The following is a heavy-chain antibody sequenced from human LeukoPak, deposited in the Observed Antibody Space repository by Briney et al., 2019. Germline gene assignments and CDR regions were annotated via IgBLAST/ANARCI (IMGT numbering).Heavy chain of an antibody. J-gene: IGHJ4*02. CDR2: INPNSGGT. Sequence: ASVKVSCKASGYTFTAYYIHWVRQAPGQGLEWMGWINPNSGGTNYAQKFQGRVPMTSDTPISTAYMELSSLRSDDTAVYYCAREGQYCGSTTCYTGFDFWGQGTLVTVSS. CDR3: AREGQYCGSTTCYTGFDF. V-gene: IGHV1-2*02. D-gene: IGHD2-2*02. CDR1: GYTFTAYY.